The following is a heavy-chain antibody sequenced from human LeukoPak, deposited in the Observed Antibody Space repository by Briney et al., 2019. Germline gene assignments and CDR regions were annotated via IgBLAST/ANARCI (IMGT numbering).Heavy chain of an antibody. CDR2: IYYSGST. Sequence: SETPSLTCTVSGGSISSSRYYWGWIRQPPGKGLEWMGSIYYSGSTYYNPSLKSGVTISVDTSKNQFSLKLSSVTAADTAVYYCASSVLWFGAPGWFDPWGQGTLVTVSS. J-gene: IGHJ5*02. CDR3: ASSVLWFGAPGWFDP. D-gene: IGHD3-10*01. CDR1: GGSISSSRYY. V-gene: IGHV4-39*01.